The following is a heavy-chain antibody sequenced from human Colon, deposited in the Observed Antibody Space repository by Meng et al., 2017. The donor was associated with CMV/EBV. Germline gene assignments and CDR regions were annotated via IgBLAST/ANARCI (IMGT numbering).Heavy chain of an antibody. J-gene: IGHJ4*02. CDR2: IYPQDGGT. CDR3: VRESWYFDF. Sequence: QWNLIQSGTEVKKPGASVKVSCKPSGYTFTANHLHWVRQAPGQGLEWMGWIYPQDGGTYFAQKFQDRVTLTRDTSITTAYMELSGLTSDDTAIYYCVRESWYFDFWGEGTLVTVSS. D-gene: IGHD6-13*01. CDR1: GYTFTANH. V-gene: IGHV1-2*02.